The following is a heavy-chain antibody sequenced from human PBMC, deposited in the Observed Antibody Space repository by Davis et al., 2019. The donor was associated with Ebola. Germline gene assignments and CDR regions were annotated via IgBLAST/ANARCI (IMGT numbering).Heavy chain of an antibody. CDR2: INPSGGST. Sequence: AASVKVSCKASGYTFTGYYMHWVRQAPGQGLEWMGIINPSGGSTSYAQKFQGRVTMTRDTPTSTVYMELSSLRSDDTAVYYCARGVEYSGYGGFRFDPWGQGTLVTVSS. J-gene: IGHJ5*02. V-gene: IGHV1-46*01. CDR1: GYTFTGYY. CDR3: ARGVEYSGYGGFRFDP. D-gene: IGHD5-12*01.